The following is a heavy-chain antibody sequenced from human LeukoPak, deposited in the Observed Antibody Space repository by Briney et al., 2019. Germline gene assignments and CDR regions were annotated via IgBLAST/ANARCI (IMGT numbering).Heavy chain of an antibody. CDR1: GFTFSSYS. V-gene: IGHV3-21*01. J-gene: IGHJ4*02. D-gene: IGHD1-26*01. Sequence: GGSLRLSCAASGFTFSSYSMNWVRQAPGKGLEWVSSISSSSSYIYYADSVKGRFTISRDNAKNSLYLQMNSLRAEDTAVYYCARPAKVGATGRFDYWGQGTLVTVSS. CDR3: ARPAKVGATGRFDY. CDR2: ISSSSSYI.